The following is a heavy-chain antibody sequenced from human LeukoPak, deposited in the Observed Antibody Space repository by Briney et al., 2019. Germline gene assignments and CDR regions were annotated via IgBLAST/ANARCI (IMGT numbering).Heavy chain of an antibody. CDR1: GFTFSSYS. CDR3: AKVGYDSNAFDI. V-gene: IGHV3-21*01. J-gene: IGHJ3*02. CDR2: ISSSSSYI. Sequence: PGGSLRLSCAASGFTFSSYSMNWVRQAPGKGLEWVSSISSSSSYIYYADSVKGRFTISRDNAKNSLYLQMNSLRAEDTAVYYCAKVGYDSNAFDIWGQGTMVTVSS. D-gene: IGHD3-22*01.